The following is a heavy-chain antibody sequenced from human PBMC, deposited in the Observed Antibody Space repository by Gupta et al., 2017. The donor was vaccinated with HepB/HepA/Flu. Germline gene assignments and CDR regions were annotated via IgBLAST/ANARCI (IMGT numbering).Heavy chain of an antibody. Sequence: EVQLVASGGGLVQPGGPLRLSCAASGFTFSSYLVTWARQTPGKGLEWVANINQDGSVRSYLDSVEGRFTISRDNNNNSLYLQMNSLRAEDTAVYYCARDSLRNSLDCWGQGTLVTVSS. CDR2: INQDGSVR. D-gene: IGHD4-23*01. J-gene: IGHJ4*02. V-gene: IGHV3-7*01. CDR3: ARDSLRNSLDC. CDR1: GFTFSSYL.